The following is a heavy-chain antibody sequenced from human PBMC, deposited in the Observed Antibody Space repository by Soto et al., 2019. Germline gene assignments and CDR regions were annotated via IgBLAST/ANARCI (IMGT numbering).Heavy chain of an antibody. D-gene: IGHD2-15*01. Sequence: SETLSLTCTVSGGSISSYYWSWIRQPPGKGLEWIGYIYYSGSTNYNPSLKSRVTISVDTSKNQFSLKLSSVTAADTAVCYCASLGVGYYFDYWGQGTLVTVSS. CDR2: IYYSGST. CDR1: GGSISSYY. J-gene: IGHJ4*02. CDR3: ASLGVGYYFDY. V-gene: IGHV4-59*01.